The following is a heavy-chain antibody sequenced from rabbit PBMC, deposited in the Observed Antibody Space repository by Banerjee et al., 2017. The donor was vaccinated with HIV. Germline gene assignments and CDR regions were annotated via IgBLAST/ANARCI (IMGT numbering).Heavy chain of an antibody. CDR3: ARHAGSGPYIDGYFNL. V-gene: IGHV1S45*01. J-gene: IGHJ4*01. CDR2: IYTGVGNT. Sequence: QEQLEESGGDLVQPEGSLTLTCKASGLDFSSNAMCWVRQAPGKGLEWIACIYTGVGNTYYASWAKGRFIISKTSSTTVTLQMTSLTVADTATYFCARHAGSGPYIDGYFNLWGPGTLVTVS. CDR1: GLDFSSNA. D-gene: IGHD8-1*01.